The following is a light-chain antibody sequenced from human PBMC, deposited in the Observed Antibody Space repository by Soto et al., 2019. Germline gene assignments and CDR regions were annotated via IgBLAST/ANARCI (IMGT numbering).Light chain of an antibody. V-gene: IGLV2-14*03. CDR1: SSDVGEYKY. CDR3: SAYTTSIALYV. J-gene: IGLJ1*01. Sequence: QSALTQPASVSGSPGQSITISCTESSSDVGEYKYVSWYQQHPGTAPRLIIYDVGNRPSGVSNRFSGSKSGSTASLTISELQAEDEADYYCSAYTTSIALYVFGAGTKLTVL. CDR2: DVG.